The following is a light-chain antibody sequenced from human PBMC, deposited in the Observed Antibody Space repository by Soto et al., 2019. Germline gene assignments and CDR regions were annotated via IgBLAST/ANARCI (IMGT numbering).Light chain of an antibody. V-gene: IGLV2-14*01. Sequence: QSVLTQPASVSGSPGQSITISCTGTSSDVGGYNYVSWYQQHPVKAPKLMIYDVSNRPSGVSNLFSGSKSGNTVSLTISGLQAEDEADYDCSSYTSSSTLLFGGGTKVTVL. J-gene: IGLJ2*01. CDR1: SSDVGGYNY. CDR2: DVS. CDR3: SSYTSSSTLL.